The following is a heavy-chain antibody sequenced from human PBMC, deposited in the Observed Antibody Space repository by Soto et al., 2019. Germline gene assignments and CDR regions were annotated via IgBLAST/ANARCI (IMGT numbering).Heavy chain of an antibody. D-gene: IGHD1-26*01. Sequence: PGGSLRLSCAASAFTFNTYAMGWVRQAPGKGLGWVSAISVSGGGTYYADSVKGRFTISRDTSKNTLYLQMNSLRADDTAVYYCAKSGGASPYYLDYWGRGSLVTVSS. CDR3: AKSGGASPYYLDY. J-gene: IGHJ4*02. V-gene: IGHV3-23*01. CDR1: AFTFNTYA. CDR2: ISVSGGGT.